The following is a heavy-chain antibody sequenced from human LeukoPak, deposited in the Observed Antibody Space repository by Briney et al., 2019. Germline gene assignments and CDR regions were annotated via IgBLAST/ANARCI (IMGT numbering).Heavy chain of an antibody. J-gene: IGHJ4*02. CDR3: AGTSFDYTEPSDY. CDR2: INHSGST. CDR1: GGSFSDYY. Sequence: SETLSLTCAVYGGSFSDYYWSWIRQPPGKGLEWIGEINHSGSTNYNPSLKSRVTISVDTSKNQFSLKLSSVTAADTAVYYCAGTSFDYTEPSDYWGQGTLVTVSS. V-gene: IGHV4-34*01. D-gene: IGHD4-11*01.